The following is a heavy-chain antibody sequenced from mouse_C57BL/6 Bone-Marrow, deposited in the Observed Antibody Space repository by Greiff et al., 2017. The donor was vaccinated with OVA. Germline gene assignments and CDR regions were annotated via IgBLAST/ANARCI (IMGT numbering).Heavy chain of an antibody. J-gene: IGHJ3*01. CDR2: IDPENGDT. CDR3: TTRGYDGYPAWFAY. V-gene: IGHV14-4*01. CDR1: GFNIKDDY. D-gene: IGHD2-3*01. Sequence: EVQLVESGAELVRPGASVKLSCTASGFNIKDDYMHWVKQRPEQGLEWIGWIDPENGDTEYASKFQGKATITADTSSNTAYLQLSSLTSEDTAVYYCTTRGYDGYPAWFAYWGQGTLVTVSA.